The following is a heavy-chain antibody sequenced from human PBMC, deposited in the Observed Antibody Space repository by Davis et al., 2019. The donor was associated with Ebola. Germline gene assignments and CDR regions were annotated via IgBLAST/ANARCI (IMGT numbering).Heavy chain of an antibody. CDR1: GFTVNSKY. Sequence: PGGSLRLSCAASGFTVNSKYMSWVRQAPGKGLVWVSRIKTDGSMTGYGDSVQGRFTISRDNAKNTLYLQMNDLRAEDTAVYYCATTPQYSSGQNKPFDYWGQGTLVTVSS. CDR2: IKTDGSMT. D-gene: IGHD6-19*01. V-gene: IGHV3-74*01. J-gene: IGHJ4*02. CDR3: ATTPQYSSGQNKPFDY.